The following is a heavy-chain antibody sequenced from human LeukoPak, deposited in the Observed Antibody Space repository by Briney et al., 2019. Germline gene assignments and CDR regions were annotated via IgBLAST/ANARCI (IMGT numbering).Heavy chain of an antibody. J-gene: IGHJ4*02. Sequence: PSETLSLTCTVSGGSISNYYWSWIRQPPGKGLEWIGYIYYSGSTNYNPSLKSRVTMSVDTSKNQFSLKLSSVTAADTAVYYCARISSGWYTYYFDYWGQGTLVTVSS. CDR3: ARISSGWYTYYFDY. D-gene: IGHD6-19*01. CDR1: GGSISNYY. V-gene: IGHV4-59*12. CDR2: IYYSGST.